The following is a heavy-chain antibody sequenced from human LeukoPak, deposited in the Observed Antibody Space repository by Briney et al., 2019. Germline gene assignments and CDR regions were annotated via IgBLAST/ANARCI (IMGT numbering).Heavy chain of an antibody. Sequence: GGSLRLSCAASGFTFSAYTMTWVRQAPGKGLEWVSAISRSGTYIYYEDSVKGRFTISRDNAENSVYLQMNSLRAEDTAVYYCAREGYSGYALDYWGQGTLVTVSS. J-gene: IGHJ4*02. D-gene: IGHD5-12*01. V-gene: IGHV3-21*01. CDR2: ISRSGTYI. CDR1: GFTFSAYT. CDR3: AREGYSGYALDY.